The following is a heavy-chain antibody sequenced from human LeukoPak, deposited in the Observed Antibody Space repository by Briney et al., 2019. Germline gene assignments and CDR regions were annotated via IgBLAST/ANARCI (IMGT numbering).Heavy chain of an antibody. CDR1: GFTFSSYG. J-gene: IGHJ6*02. Sequence: PGRSLRLSCAASGFTFSSYGMHWVRQAPGKGLEWVAVISYDGSNKYYADSVKGRFTISRDNSKNTLYLQMNSLRAEDTAVYYCARSGEVSSIAARPQYYYYYYGMDVWGQGTTVTVSS. CDR2: ISYDGSNK. V-gene: IGHV3-30*03. D-gene: IGHD6-6*01. CDR3: ARSGEVSSIAARPQYYYYYYGMDV.